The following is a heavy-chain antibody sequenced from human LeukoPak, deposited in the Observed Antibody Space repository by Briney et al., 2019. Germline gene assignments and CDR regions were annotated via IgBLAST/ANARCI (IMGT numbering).Heavy chain of an antibody. CDR2: MYSGGYT. D-gene: IGHD2-15*01. J-gene: IGHJ4*02. V-gene: IGHV3-53*01. Sequence: HPGGSLRLSCVASGLTVSANYMTWVRQAPGEGLDWVSVMYSGGYTYYADSVKGRFTISRDNSKNTVYLQMNSLRVEDSAVYYCARDRRYWSGDNCYSGVDYWGQGTRVIVSS. CDR3: ARDRRYWSGDNCYSGVDY. CDR1: GLTVSANY.